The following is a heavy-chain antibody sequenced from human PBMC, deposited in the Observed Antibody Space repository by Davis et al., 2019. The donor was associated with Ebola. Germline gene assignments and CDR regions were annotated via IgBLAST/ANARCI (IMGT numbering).Heavy chain of an antibody. J-gene: IGHJ5*02. V-gene: IGHV4-38-2*02. CDR3: ARGEWLLSWFDP. CDR1: GYSISSGYY. D-gene: IGHD3-3*01. Sequence: MPSETLSLTCTVSGYSISSGYYWGWIRQPPGKGLEWIGSIYHSGSTYYNPSLKSRVTISVDRSKNQFSLKLSSVTAADTAVYYCARGEWLLSWFDPWGQGTLVTVSS. CDR2: IYHSGST.